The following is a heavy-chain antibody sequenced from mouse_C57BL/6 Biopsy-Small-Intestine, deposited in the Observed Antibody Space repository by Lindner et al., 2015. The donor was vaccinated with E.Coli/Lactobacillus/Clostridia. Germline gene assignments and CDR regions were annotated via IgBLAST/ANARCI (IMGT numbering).Heavy chain of an antibody. Sequence: QLQESGAELVRPGASVKMSCKASAYTFTTYPIEWMKQSHGKSLEWIGNFHPYNDDTKYNEKFKGKATLTVERSSSTVYLELSRLTSDDSAVYYCARGGVLAGFFDYWGQGTTLTVSS. CDR2: FHPYNDDT. CDR1: AYTFTTYP. CDR3: ARGGVLAGFFDY. V-gene: IGHV1-47*01. J-gene: IGHJ2*01. D-gene: IGHD3-2*02.